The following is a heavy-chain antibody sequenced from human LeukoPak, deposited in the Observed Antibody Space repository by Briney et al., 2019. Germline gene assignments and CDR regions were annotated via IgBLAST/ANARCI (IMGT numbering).Heavy chain of an antibody. CDR3: ARGLFLSGYLDAFDL. CDR2: IYNDGRT. J-gene: IGHJ3*01. V-gene: IGHV3-53*01. Sequence: GGSLRLSCAASGFTFSSDAMTWVRQAPGKGLEWVSLIYNDGRTYYADSVKGRYTISRDNSKNTVYLQMSSLRVEDTAVYYCARGLFLSGYLDAFDLWGQGTVVTVSS. D-gene: IGHD3-22*01. CDR1: GFTFSSDA.